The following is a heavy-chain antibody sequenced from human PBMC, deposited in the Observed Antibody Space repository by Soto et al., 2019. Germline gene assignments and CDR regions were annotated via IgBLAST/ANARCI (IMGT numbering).Heavy chain of an antibody. CDR2: ISGSGSST. CDR1: GFTFSSYV. D-gene: IGHD1-7*01. CDR3: AKDVRYNWNYAADY. Sequence: GGSLRLSCAASGFTFSSYVMTWVRQAPGKGLEWVSAISGSGSSTYYADSVKGRFTISRDNSKNTLFLQMNSLGADDTAVYYCAKDVRYNWNYAADYWGQGTLVTVSS. V-gene: IGHV3-23*01. J-gene: IGHJ4*02.